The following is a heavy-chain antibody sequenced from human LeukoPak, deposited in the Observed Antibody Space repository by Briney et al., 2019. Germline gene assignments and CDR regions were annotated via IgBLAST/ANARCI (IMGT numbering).Heavy chain of an antibody. CDR2: ISYDGSNK. CDR1: GFTFSSYA. J-gene: IGHJ5*02. CDR3: ARSVGWVRAPLGA. D-gene: IGHD3-16*01. Sequence: PGRSLRLSCAASGFTFSSYAMHWVRQAPGKGLEWVAVISYDGSNKYYADSVKGRFTISRDNSKNTLYLQMNSLRAEDTAVYYCARSVGWVRAPLGAWGQGTLVTVSS. V-gene: IGHV3-30*01.